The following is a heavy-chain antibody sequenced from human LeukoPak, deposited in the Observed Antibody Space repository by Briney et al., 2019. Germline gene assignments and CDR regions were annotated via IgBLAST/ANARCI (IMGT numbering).Heavy chain of an antibody. V-gene: IGHV4-34*01. D-gene: IGHD3-16*02. CDR1: GGSFSGYY. CDR2: INHSGST. CDR3: ARGFPPYDYVWGSYRLYYFDY. Sequence: SETLSLTCAVYGGSFSGYYWSWIRQPPGKGLEWIGEINHSGSTNYNPSLKSRVTISVDTSKNQFSLKLSSATAADTAVYYCARGFPPYDYVWGSYRLYYFDYWGQGTLVTASS. J-gene: IGHJ4*02.